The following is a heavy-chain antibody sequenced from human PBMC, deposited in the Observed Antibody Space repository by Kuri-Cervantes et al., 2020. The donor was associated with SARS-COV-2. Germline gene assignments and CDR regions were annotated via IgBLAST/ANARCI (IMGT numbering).Heavy chain of an antibody. CDR1: GYSISSSNW. Sequence: LRLSCAVSGYSISSSNWWGWIRQPPGKGLEWIGYIYYSGSTYYNPSLKSRVTMSVDTSKNQFSLKLSSVTAVDTAVYYCARAQRYSGYGLDWGLWGQGTMVTVSS. J-gene: IGHJ3*01. CDR2: IYYSGST. CDR3: ARAQRYSGYGLDWGL. V-gene: IGHV4-28*03. D-gene: IGHD5-12*01.